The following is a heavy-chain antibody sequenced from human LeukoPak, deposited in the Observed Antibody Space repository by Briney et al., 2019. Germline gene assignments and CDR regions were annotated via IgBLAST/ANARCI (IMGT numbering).Heavy chain of an antibody. CDR1: GYTFTSYA. CDR2: INAGNGNT. J-gene: IGHJ3*02. CDR3: AREMYYHDSSGYYPNDAFDI. V-gene: IGHV1-3*01. D-gene: IGHD3-22*01. Sequence: GASVKVSCKASGYTFTSYAMHWVRQAPGQRLEWMGWINAGNGNTKYSQKFQGRVTITRDTSASTAYMELSSLRSEDTAVYYCAREMYYHDSSGYYPNDAFDIWGQGTMVTVSS.